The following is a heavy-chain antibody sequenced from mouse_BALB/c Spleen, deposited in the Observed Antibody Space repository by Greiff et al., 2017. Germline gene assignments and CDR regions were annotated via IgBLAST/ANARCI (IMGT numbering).Heavy chain of an antibody. CDR1: GFSLTGYG. CDR3: AREGTTAIYAMDY. Sequence: VKLMESGPGLVAPSQSLSITCTVSGFSLTGYGVNWVRQPPGKGLEWLGMIWGDGSTDYTSARKSRLSISKENSKSQVFLKRNSLQTDDTARDYCAREGTTAIYAMDYWGQGTSVTVSS. J-gene: IGHJ4*01. D-gene: IGHD1-2*01. V-gene: IGHV2-6-7*01. CDR2: IWGDGST.